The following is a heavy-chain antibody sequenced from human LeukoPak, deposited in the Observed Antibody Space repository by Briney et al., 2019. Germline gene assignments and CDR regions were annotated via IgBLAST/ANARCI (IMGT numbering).Heavy chain of an antibody. CDR1: GYTFTNYW. CDR2: IYPGDSHI. Sequence: GESLKISCKGSGYTFTNYWIGWVRQMPGKGLDYMGIIYPGDSHIRYSPSFQGQVTISADKSITTAYLQWSSLKASDTAMYYCARLRPQDAFDIWGQGTMVTVSS. CDR3: ARLRPQDAFDI. V-gene: IGHV5-51*01. J-gene: IGHJ3*02.